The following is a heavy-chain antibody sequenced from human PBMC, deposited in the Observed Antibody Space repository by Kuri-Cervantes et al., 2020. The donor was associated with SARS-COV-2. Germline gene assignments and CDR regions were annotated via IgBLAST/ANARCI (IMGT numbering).Heavy chain of an antibody. D-gene: IGHD2-2*01. CDR2: INHSGST. Sequence: ESLKISCAASGFTFSSYSMNWVRQAPGKGLEWIGEINHSGSTNYNPSLKSRVTISVDTSKNQFSLKLSSVTAADTAVYYCARGSVVPAANDYWGQGTLVTVSS. J-gene: IGHJ4*02. CDR3: ARGSVVPAANDY. CDR1: GFTFSSYS. V-gene: IGHV4-34*01.